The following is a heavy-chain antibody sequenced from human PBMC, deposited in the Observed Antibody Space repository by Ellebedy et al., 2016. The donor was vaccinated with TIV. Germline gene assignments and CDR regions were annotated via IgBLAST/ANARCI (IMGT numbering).Heavy chain of an antibody. J-gene: IGHJ3*02. V-gene: IGHV1-24*01. CDR1: GYTLTELS. Sequence: AASVKVSCKVFGYTLTELSIHWVRQAPGKGLEWMGGFDPEDGETIYAQKFQGRVTMTKDTSTDTAYMELSSLRSEDTAVYYCAVTMIVVGGDAFDIWGQGTLVTVSS. CDR2: FDPEDGET. D-gene: IGHD3-22*01. CDR3: AVTMIVVGGDAFDI.